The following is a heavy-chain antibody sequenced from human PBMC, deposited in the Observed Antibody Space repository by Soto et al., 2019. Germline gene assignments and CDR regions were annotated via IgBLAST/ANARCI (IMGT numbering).Heavy chain of an antibody. J-gene: IGHJ6*02. Sequence: SETLSLTCPVSGGSITSFYWQWIRQHAGKELEWIGRIYSSGSTNYNPSLKSRVTMSIDTSKKHFSLRLSSVTAADTAVYYCARSHYFDYYYGMDVWGQGTTVTVSS. CDR3: ARSHYFDYYYGMDV. V-gene: IGHV4-4*07. CDR2: IYSSGST. CDR1: GGSITSFY. D-gene: IGHD3-9*01.